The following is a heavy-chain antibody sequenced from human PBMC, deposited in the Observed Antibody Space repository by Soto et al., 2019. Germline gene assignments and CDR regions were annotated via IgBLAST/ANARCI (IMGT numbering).Heavy chain of an antibody. Sequence: PSETLSLTCTVSGDSISSSSYYWDWIRQPPGKGLEWIGSIYYSGSTYYNPSLKSRVTISVDTSKNQFSLKLSSVTAADTAVYYCARARSGDRRFDPWGQGALVTVSS. V-gene: IGHV4-39*01. CDR3: ARARSGDRRFDP. CDR1: GDSISSSSYY. D-gene: IGHD2-21*02. CDR2: IYYSGST. J-gene: IGHJ5*02.